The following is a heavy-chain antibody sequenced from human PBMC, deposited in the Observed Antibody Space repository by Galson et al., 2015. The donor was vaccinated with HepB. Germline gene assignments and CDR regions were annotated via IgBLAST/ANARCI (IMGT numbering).Heavy chain of an antibody. V-gene: IGHV1-69*13. Sequence: SVKVSCKASGGTFSSYAISWGRQAPGQGLEWMGGIIPIFGIANYAQKFQGRVTITADESTSTAYMELSSLRSEDTAVYYCARDNPYDSSGYCLAGWAQGTLVTVSS. CDR2: IIPIFGIA. D-gene: IGHD3-22*01. CDR1: GGTFSSYA. J-gene: IGHJ4*02. CDR3: ARDNPYDSSGYCLAG.